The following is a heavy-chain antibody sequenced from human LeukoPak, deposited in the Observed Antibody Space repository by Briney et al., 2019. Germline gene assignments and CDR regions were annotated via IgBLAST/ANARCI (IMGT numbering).Heavy chain of an antibody. CDR2: IRQDGNEK. J-gene: IGHJ6*03. CDR1: GFTFIGYW. V-gene: IGHV3-7*01. D-gene: IGHD3-16*01. CDR3: AREGVGGMDV. Sequence: GGSLRLSCAASGFTFIGYWMSWVRQAPGKGLEWVANIRQDGNEKSSVDSVKGRFTISRDNAENSVYLQMNSLRAEDTAVYYRAREGVGGMDVWGKGTTVTVSS.